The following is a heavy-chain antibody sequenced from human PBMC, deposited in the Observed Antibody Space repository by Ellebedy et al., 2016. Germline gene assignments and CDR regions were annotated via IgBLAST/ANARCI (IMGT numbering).Heavy chain of an antibody. D-gene: IGHD1/OR15-1a*01. CDR1: GFTFSSYG. Sequence: GGSLRLSCATSGFTFSSYGMHWVRQAPGKGLEWVAVIWLDGSQKFYADSVKGRFTISRDKSKLYLQMTNLRADDAAVYYWARDRGGGEQHYFDYWGQGTLVTVSS. CDR2: IWLDGSQK. J-gene: IGHJ4*02. V-gene: IGHV3-33*01. CDR3: ARDRGGGEQHYFDY.